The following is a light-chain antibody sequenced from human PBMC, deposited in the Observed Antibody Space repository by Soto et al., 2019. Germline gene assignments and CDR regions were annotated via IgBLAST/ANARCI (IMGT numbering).Light chain of an antibody. CDR3: QQYGSSPVA. Sequence: EIVLTQSPGTLSLSPGERATLSCRASQSVSSSYLAWYQQKPDQAPRLLIYGASSSATGIPDRFSGSGSGTDFTLTISSLGPEAFAGYYSQQYGSSPVAFGGGTEVDIK. CDR2: GAS. V-gene: IGKV3-20*01. J-gene: IGKJ4*01. CDR1: QSVSSSY.